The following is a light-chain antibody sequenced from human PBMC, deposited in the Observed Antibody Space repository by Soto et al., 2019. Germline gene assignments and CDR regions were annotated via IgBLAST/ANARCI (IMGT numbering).Light chain of an antibody. CDR3: QQRSNWPPLT. V-gene: IGKV3-11*01. CDR2: DAS. CDR1: RGISSN. J-gene: IGKJ4*01. Sequence: IVMTQSPATLSVSPGERATLSCRASRGISSNLAWYQQKPGQAPRLLIYDASNRATGIPARFSGSGSGTDFTLTISSLEPEDFAVYYCQQRSNWPPLTFGGGTKVDIK.